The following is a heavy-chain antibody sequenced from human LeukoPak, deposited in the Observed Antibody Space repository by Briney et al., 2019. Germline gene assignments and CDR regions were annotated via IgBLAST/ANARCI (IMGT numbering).Heavy chain of an antibody. J-gene: IGHJ4*02. V-gene: IGHV2-70*04. D-gene: IGHD2-15*01. CDR1: GFSLSTSGRR. CDR2: IDWDDDK. CDR3: ARIPYHCSGGSCYSFFDY. Sequence: SGPALVKPTQTLTLTCTFSGFSLSTSGRRVIWIRQPPGKALEWLARIDWDDDKFYSTYLKTSLTISKDTSKNQVVLTMTNMDPVDTATYYCARIPYHCSGGSCYSFFDYWGQGTLVTVSS.